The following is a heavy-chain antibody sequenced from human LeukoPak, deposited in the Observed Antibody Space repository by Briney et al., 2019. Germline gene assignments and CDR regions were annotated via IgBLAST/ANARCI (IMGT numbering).Heavy chain of an antibody. CDR3: ARVAAANTGYFDY. CDR2: MSGGGTTI. CDR1: GITFTSYT. Sequence: GGSLRLSCVASGITFTSYTMNWVRQAPGKGLEWVSYMSGGGTTIYYADSVKGRLTISRDNAKKSLYLQMNSLRAEDTAVYYCARVAAANTGYFDYWGQGTLVTVSS. V-gene: IGHV3-48*01. J-gene: IGHJ4*02. D-gene: IGHD6-13*01.